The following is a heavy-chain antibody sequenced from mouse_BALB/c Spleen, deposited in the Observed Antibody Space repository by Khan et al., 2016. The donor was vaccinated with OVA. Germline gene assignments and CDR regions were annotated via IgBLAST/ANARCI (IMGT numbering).Heavy chain of an antibody. CDR3: ARGKGNYRFDY. D-gene: IGHD2-1*01. V-gene: IGHV1S137*01. CDR1: GYTFTDFA. J-gene: IGHJ3*01. Sequence: QVQLKQSGAELVRPGVSVKISCKGSGYTFTDFAMHWVKQSHAKSLEWIGVISTYDGDANYNQKFKGKATMTVDKSSRTAYMELARLTSEDSTIYYCARGKGNYRFDYWGQGTLVTVSA. CDR2: ISTYDGDA.